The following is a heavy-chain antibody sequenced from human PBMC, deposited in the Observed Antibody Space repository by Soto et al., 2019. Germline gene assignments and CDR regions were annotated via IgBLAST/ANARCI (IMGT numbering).Heavy chain of an antibody. D-gene: IGHD3-3*01. Sequence: SETLSLTCSVSNVSITSSYWNWIRLSPGKGLEWIGFVYHTGTTKYNPSLKGRVTMSIDTSRNEFSLRLTSVTTADTAFYFCARDFAGRGPFDPWGPGTQVTVSS. J-gene: IGHJ5*01. CDR2: VYHTGTT. V-gene: IGHV4-59*01. CDR1: NVSITSSY. CDR3: ARDFAGRGPFDP.